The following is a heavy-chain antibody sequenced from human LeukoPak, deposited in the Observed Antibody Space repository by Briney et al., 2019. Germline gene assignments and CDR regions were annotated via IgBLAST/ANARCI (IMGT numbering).Heavy chain of an antibody. J-gene: IGHJ4*02. Sequence: PGGSLRLSCAASGFTFADYAMSWVRQAPGKGLEWVSGISGSGGSTYYADSVKGRFTISRDNSKNTLYLQMNSLRVEDTAVYYCARKAGYYYGSGDYWGQGTLVTVSS. V-gene: IGHV3-23*01. D-gene: IGHD3-10*01. CDR1: GFTFADYA. CDR2: ISGSGGST. CDR3: ARKAGYYYGSGDY.